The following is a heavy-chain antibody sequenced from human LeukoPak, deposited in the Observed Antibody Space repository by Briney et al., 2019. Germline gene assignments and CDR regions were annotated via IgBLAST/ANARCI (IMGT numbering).Heavy chain of an antibody. D-gene: IGHD6-13*01. CDR2: INAGNGNT. CDR3: ARVVAAAGIHFDY. J-gene: IGHJ4*02. Sequence: GASVKVSCKASGYTFTSYVMHWVRQAPGQRLEWMGWINAGNGNTKYSQKFQGRVTITRDTSASTVYMELSSLRSEDTAVYYCARVVAAAGIHFDYWGQGTLVTVSS. V-gene: IGHV1-3*01. CDR1: GYTFTSYV.